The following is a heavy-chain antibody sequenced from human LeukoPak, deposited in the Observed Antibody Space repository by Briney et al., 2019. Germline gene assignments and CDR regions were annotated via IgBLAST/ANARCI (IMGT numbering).Heavy chain of an antibody. Sequence: ASVKVSCKASGYTFTNYYIHWMRQAPGQGLEWMGIINPSGGSSSYAQKFQGRVTMTRDTSTSTVYMELSSLRSEDTAVYFCARDQVGSSGWYNYWGQGTLVTVSS. D-gene: IGHD6-19*01. J-gene: IGHJ4*02. V-gene: IGHV1-46*01. CDR2: INPSGGSS. CDR1: GYTFTNYY. CDR3: ARDQVGSSGWYNY.